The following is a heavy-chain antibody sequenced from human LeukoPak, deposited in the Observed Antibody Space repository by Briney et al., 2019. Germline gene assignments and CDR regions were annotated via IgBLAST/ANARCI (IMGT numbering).Heavy chain of an antibody. Sequence: GSLRLSCSASGFTFSTHAMHWGRRAPAKGLEGGAMIWFDGKTTYYVNSVKGRFTISRDNSKNTVDLRMNSLRAGDTAVYYCTRDPPSSGWSFDYWGRETRVSVPS. CDR2: IWFDGKTT. V-gene: IGHV3-33*01. CDR1: GFTFSTHA. J-gene: IGHJ4*02. CDR3: TRDPPSSGWSFDY. D-gene: IGHD6-19*01.